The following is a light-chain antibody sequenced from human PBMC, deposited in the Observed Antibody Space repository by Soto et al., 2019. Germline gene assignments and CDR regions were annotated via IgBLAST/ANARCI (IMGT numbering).Light chain of an antibody. Sequence: DIQMTQSPSTLSASVGDRVTITCRASQSISSWLAWYQQKPGKAPKLLIYDASNLESGVPSRFSGSGSGTEFTLTISSLQPDDLATYYCQHYTSYTWTFGQGTKVEIK. CDR1: QSISSW. J-gene: IGKJ1*01. V-gene: IGKV1-5*01. CDR3: QHYTSYTWT. CDR2: DAS.